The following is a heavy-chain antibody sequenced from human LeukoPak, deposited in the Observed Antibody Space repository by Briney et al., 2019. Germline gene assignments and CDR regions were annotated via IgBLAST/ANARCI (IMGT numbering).Heavy chain of an antibody. CDR2: INHSGST. CDR1: GGSFSGYY. V-gene: IGHV4-34*01. J-gene: IGHJ4*02. D-gene: IGHD3-22*01. CDR3: ATTSYYYDSPDY. Sequence: SETLSLTCAVYGGSFSGYYWSWIRQPPGKGLEWIGKINHSGSTNYNPSLKSRVTISVDTSKNQFSLKLSSVTAADTAVYYCATTSYYYDSPDYWGQGTLVTVSS.